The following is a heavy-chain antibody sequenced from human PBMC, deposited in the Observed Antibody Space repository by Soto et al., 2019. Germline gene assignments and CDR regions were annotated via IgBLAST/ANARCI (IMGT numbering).Heavy chain of an antibody. V-gene: IGHV3-33*01. CDR3: ARARYSGYDLIVYYFDY. D-gene: IGHD5-12*01. J-gene: IGHJ4*02. Sequence: GGSLRLSCAASGFTFSSYGMHWVRQAPGKGLEWVAVIWYDGSNKYYADSVKGRFTISRDNSKNTLYLQMNSLRAEDTAVYYCARARYSGYDLIVYYFDYWGQGTLVTVSS. CDR1: GFTFSSYG. CDR2: IWYDGSNK.